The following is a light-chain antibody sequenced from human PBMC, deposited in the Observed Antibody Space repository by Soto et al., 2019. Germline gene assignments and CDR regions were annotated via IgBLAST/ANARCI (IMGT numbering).Light chain of an antibody. CDR2: GAS. CDR3: QHFGGTTFT. Sequence: EIVLTQSPGTLSLSPGEGATLSCRASQSVSSSYIAWYQQRPGQTPSLLIYGASTRATGIPDRFSGSGSGTHFTLTISRLEPGDFAVYYCQHFGGTTFTFGQGTRLDIX. CDR1: QSVSSSY. J-gene: IGKJ5*01. V-gene: IGKV3-20*01.